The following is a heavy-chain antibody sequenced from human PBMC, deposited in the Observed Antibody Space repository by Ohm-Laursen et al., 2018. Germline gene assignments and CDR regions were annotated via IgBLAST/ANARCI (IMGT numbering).Heavy chain of an antibody. D-gene: IGHD2-21*02. Sequence: ASVKVSCKVSGYTLTELSMHWVRQAPGKGLEWMGGFDPEDGETIYAQKFQGRVTMTEDTSTDTAYMELSSLRSEDTAVYYCATGFVVTATSGYYFDYWGQGTLVTVSS. CDR3: ATGFVVTATSGYYFDY. CDR2: FDPEDGET. V-gene: IGHV1-24*01. J-gene: IGHJ4*02. CDR1: GYTLTELS.